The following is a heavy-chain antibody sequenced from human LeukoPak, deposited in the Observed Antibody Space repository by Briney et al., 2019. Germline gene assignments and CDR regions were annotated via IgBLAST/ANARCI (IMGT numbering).Heavy chain of an antibody. CDR1: GDSVSSNSAA. J-gene: IGHJ6*02. Sequence: SQTLSLTCAISGDSVSSNSAAWNWIRQSPSRGLEWLGRTYYRSKWYNDYAVSVKSRITINPDTSKNQFSLQLNSVTPEDTAVYYCARMWGYCSGGSCYDYYYYCGMDVWGQGTTVTVSS. CDR2: TYYRSKWYN. V-gene: IGHV6-1*01. D-gene: IGHD2-15*01. CDR3: ARMWGYCSGGSCYDYYYYCGMDV.